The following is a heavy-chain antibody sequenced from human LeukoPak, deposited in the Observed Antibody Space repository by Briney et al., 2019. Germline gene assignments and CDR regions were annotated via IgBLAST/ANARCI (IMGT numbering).Heavy chain of an antibody. CDR2: IYHSGST. CDR3: ARVADYYDSSGYIDY. V-gene: IGHV4-4*02. D-gene: IGHD3-22*01. Sequence: SSGTLSLTCAVSGGSISSSNWWSWVRQPPGKGLEWIGEIYHSGSTNYNPSLKSRVTISVDKSKNQFSLKLSSVTAADTAVYYCARVADYYDSSGYIDYWGQGTLVTVSS. CDR1: GGSISSSNW. J-gene: IGHJ4*02.